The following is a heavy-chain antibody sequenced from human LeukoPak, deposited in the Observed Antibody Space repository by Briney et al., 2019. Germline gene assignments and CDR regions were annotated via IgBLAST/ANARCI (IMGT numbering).Heavy chain of an antibody. J-gene: IGHJ4*02. CDR3: ARSFYDILIGYYQYFDY. D-gene: IGHD3-9*01. CDR2: IYIGGST. Sequence: GGSLRLSCAAFGFTVSSNYMSWVRQAPGKGLEWVSIIYIGGSTYYADSVKGRFTISRDNSKNTLYLQMNSLRAEDTAVYYCARSFYDILIGYYQYFDYWGQGTLVTVSS. V-gene: IGHV3-66*01. CDR1: GFTVSSNY.